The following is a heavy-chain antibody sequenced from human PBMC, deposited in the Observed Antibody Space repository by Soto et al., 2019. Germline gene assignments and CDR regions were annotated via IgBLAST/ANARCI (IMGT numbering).Heavy chain of an antibody. CDR1: GYNFVKYG. V-gene: IGHV1-18*01. CDR3: ARGILEWYRHYPMDD. J-gene: IGHJ6*02. D-gene: IGHD3-3*01. CDR2: ISPYNGNT. Sequence: QVQLVQSGAEVKKPGASVKVSCKASGYNFVKYGITWVRQAPGQGLEWLGWISPYNGNTKYAQKIQGRVIMTTDTSTTTAYLELLSLTSDDTAVYYCARGILEWYRHYPMDDWGQGTTVTVSS.